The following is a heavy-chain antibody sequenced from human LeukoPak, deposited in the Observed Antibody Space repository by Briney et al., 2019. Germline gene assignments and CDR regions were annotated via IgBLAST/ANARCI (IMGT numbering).Heavy chain of an antibody. CDR2: INPGSGAT. CDR3: ARAAAGRIGTDVWSAHLVDP. Sequence: ASVKVSCKASAYNLSRYDLNWVRQAPGLGLEWLGIINPGSGATTYAPRLQGRVIMTGDMSTNTVYMHLTGLRAEDTAVYYCARAAAGRIGTDVWSAHLVDPWGQGTLVTVSS. J-gene: IGHJ5*02. D-gene: IGHD3-3*01. CDR1: AYNLSRYD. V-gene: IGHV1-46*04.